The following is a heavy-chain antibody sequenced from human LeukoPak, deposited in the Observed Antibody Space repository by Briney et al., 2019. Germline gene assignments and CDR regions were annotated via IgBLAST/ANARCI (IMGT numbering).Heavy chain of an antibody. J-gene: IGHJ3*02. CDR2: ISYIGST. V-gene: IGHV4-59*11. CDR1: GGSISSHY. Sequence: PSETLSLTCTVSGGSISSHYWSWIRQPPGKGLEWIGYISYIGSTNYSPSLKSRVAISVDTSKNQFSLRLSSVTAADTAIYYCAGDQLALNAFDIWGQGTMVTVSS. CDR3: AGDQLALNAFDI. D-gene: IGHD1-1*01.